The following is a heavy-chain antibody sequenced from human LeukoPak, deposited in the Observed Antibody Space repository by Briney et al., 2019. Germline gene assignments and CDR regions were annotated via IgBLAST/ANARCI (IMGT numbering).Heavy chain of an antibody. J-gene: IGHJ5*02. CDR1: GGSISSSSYY. V-gene: IGHV4-39*01. D-gene: IGHD3-10*01. CDR2: IYYSGST. Sequence: SETLSLTCTVSGGSISSSSYYWGWIRQPPGKGLEWIGSIYYSGSTYYNPSLKSRVTISVDTSKNQFSLKLSSVTAADTAVYYCARMPRGPLGWLDPWGQGTLVTISS. CDR3: ARMPRGPLGWLDP.